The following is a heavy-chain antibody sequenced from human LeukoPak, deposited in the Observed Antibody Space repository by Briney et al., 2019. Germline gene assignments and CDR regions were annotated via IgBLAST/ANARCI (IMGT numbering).Heavy chain of an antibody. CDR3: ATRNIYDFWSGYLPNWFDP. J-gene: IGHJ5*02. V-gene: IGHV4-34*01. Sequence: SETLSLTCAVYGGSFSGYYWSWIRQPPGKGLEWIGEINHSGSTNYNPSLKSRVTISVDTSKNQFSLKLSSVTAADTAVYYCATRNIYDFWSGYLPNWFDPWGQGTLVTVSS. CDR2: INHSGST. CDR1: GGSFSGYY. D-gene: IGHD3-3*01.